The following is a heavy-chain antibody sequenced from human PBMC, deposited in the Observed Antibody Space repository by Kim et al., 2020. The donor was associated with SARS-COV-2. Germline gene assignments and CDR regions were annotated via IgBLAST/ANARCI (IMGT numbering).Heavy chain of an antibody. CDR2: ISSSGGST. D-gene: IGHD6-6*01. CDR1: GFTFSSYA. CDR3: AKDHPFPYSSSSSPLFDS. V-gene: IGHV3-23*01. J-gene: IGHJ4*02. Sequence: GGSLRLSCAASGFTFSSYAMYWVRQAPGKGLEWVSSISSSGGSTFYADSVKGRFTISRDNSKNTLYLPMNSLRAEDTAVYYCAKDHPFPYSSSSSPLFDSWGQGTLVTVSS.